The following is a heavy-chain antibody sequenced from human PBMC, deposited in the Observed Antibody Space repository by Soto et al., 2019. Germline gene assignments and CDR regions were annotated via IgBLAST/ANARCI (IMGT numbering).Heavy chain of an antibody. CDR1: GGTFSSYA. CDR2: IIPIFGTA. V-gene: IGHV1-69*06. J-gene: IGHJ4*02. Sequence: QVQLVQSGAEVKKPGSSVQVSCKASGGTFSSYAISWVRQAPGQGLEWMGGIIPIFGTANYAQKFQGRVTITADKSRSKAYIDLSSLRAEDTAVYYFASGSDPVAGTNYWGQGTLVTVSS. D-gene: IGHD6-19*01. CDR3: ASGSDPVAGTNY.